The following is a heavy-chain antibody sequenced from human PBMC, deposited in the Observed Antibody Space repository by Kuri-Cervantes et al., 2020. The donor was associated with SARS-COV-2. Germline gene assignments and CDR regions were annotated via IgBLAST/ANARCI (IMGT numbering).Heavy chain of an antibody. D-gene: IGHD4-17*01. J-gene: IGHJ3*02. V-gene: IGHV5-51*01. Sequence: KVSCKGSGYSFTSYWIGWVRQMPGKGLEWMGIIYPGDSDTRYSPSFQGQVTISADKSIGTAYLQWSSLKASDTAMYYCARRSRPYGDDDAFDIWGQGTMVTVS. CDR2: IYPGDSDT. CDR1: GYSFTSYW. CDR3: ARRSRPYGDDDAFDI.